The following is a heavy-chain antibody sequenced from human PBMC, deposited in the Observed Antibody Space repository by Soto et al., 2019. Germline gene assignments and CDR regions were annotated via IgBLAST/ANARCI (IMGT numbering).Heavy chain of an antibody. CDR2: ISRSSSYI. D-gene: IGHD3-22*01. CDR3: AIGRNYYETRGARECFDM. Sequence: EVQVEESGGGLVKPGGSLRVSCAASVFTFSSYTMNWVRQAPGKGLEWVTSISRSSSYIYYADSVKGRFTISRDNAKDSLYLQMNSLRAEDTASYYFAIGRNYYETRGARECFDMWGHGTMVTVSS. CDR1: VFTFSSYT. V-gene: IGHV3-21*01. J-gene: IGHJ3*02.